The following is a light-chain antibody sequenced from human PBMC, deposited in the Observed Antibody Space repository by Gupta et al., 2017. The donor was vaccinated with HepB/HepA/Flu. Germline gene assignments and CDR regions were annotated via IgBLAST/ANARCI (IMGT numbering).Light chain of an antibody. CDR3: HAWDSRIGF. CDR1: KLGDKF. V-gene: IGLV3-1*01. Sequence: SYELCQPPSVSVSPGQTAIITCTGDKLGDKFVSWYQQKPGQAPVLVIYHDTLRPSGNPERISGSYSGNTATLTICGTQAMDEADYHCHAWDSRIGFFGGVTKLTVL. CDR2: HDT. J-gene: IGLJ2*01.